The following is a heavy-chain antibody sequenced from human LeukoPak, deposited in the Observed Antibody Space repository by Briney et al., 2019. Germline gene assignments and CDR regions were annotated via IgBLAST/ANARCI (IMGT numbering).Heavy chain of an antibody. CDR2: IYYSGST. CDR3: ARDSGGYFDY. Sequence: SETLSLTCTVSGGSISSSSYYWGWIRQPPGKGLEWIGSIYYSGSTYYNPSLKSRVTISVDTSKNQFSLKLSSVTAADTAVYYCARDSGGYFDYWGQGTLVTVSS. J-gene: IGHJ4*02. D-gene: IGHD3-10*01. CDR1: GGSISSSSYY. V-gene: IGHV4-39*07.